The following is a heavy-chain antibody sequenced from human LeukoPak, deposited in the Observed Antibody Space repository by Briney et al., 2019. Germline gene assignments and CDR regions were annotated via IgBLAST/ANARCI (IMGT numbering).Heavy chain of an antibody. D-gene: IGHD6-13*01. CDR3: ARGPLSLMSSSWYADWFDP. V-gene: IGHV1-2*02. CDR1: GYTFTGYY. CDR2: INPNSGGT. J-gene: IGHJ5*02. Sequence: EASVKVSCKASGYTFTGYYMHWARQAPGQGLEWMGWINPNSGGTNYAQKFQGRVTMTRDTSISTAYMELSRLRSDDTAVYYCARGPLSLMSSSWYADWFDPWGQGTLVTVSS.